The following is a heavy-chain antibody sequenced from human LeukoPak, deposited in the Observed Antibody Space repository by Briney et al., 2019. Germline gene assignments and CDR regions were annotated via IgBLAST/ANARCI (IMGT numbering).Heavy chain of an antibody. CDR2: IYYSGST. Sequence: SETLSLTCTVSGGSISSYYWSWIRQPPGKGLEWIGYIYYSGSTNYNPSLKSRVTISVDTSKNQFSLKLSSVTAADTAVYYCARATSYYYDSSGYYWGTTYYFDYWGQGTLVTVSS. J-gene: IGHJ4*02. V-gene: IGHV4-59*01. CDR1: GGSISSYY. CDR3: ARATSYYYDSSGYYWGTTYYFDY. D-gene: IGHD3-22*01.